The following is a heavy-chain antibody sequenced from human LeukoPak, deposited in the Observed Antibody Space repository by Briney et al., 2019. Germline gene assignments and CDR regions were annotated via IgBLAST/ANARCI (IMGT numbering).Heavy chain of an antibody. J-gene: IGHJ4*02. D-gene: IGHD1-26*01. CDR3: ASGESYYLEN. CDR1: QFY. V-gene: IGHV3-66*01. CDR2: IYSGGST. Sequence: PGGSLKLSCAASQFYMNWVRQAPGKGLEWVSTIYSGGSTYYADSVKGRFIISRDNSKNSLYLQMNSLGAEDTAMYYCASGESYYLENWGQGTLVTV.